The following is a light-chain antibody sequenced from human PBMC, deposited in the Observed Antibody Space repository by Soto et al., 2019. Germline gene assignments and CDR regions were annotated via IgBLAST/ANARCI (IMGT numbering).Light chain of an antibody. CDR2: EAS. V-gene: IGKV1-5*03. CDR1: QTVYTW. Sequence: DIQMTQSPSTLSASIGDRVTITCRASQTVYTWLAWYQQKPGTAPKLLIYEASTLHSGVPSRFSGSGSGTEFTLVISRLQPDDLATYYCQQYHTYSYTFGQGTKLEI. J-gene: IGKJ2*01. CDR3: QQYHTYSYT.